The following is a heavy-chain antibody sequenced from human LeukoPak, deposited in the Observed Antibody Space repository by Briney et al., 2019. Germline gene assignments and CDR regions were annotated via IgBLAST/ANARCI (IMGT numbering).Heavy chain of an antibody. D-gene: IGHD3-3*01. V-gene: IGHV1-8*01. CDR3: ARGSGNFGVVPWSYGMDV. Sequence: ASVKVSCKASGYTFTSYDINWVRQATGQGLEWMGWMNPNSGNTGYAQKFQGRVTMTRNTSISTAYMELSSLRSEDTAVYYCARGSGNFGVVPWSYGMDVWGQGTTVTVSS. J-gene: IGHJ6*02. CDR1: GYTFTSYD. CDR2: MNPNSGNT.